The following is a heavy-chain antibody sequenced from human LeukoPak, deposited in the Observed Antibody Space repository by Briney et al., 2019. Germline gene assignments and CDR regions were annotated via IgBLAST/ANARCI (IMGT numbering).Heavy chain of an antibody. CDR1: GGSISSYY. Sequence: SETLSLTCTVSGGSISSYYWSWIRQPPGKGLEWIGEINHSGSTNYNPSLKSRVTISVDTSKNQFSLKLSSVTAADTAVYYCARGDYGDYWGQGTLVTVSS. V-gene: IGHV4-34*01. J-gene: IGHJ4*02. CDR2: INHSGST. CDR3: ARGDYGDY.